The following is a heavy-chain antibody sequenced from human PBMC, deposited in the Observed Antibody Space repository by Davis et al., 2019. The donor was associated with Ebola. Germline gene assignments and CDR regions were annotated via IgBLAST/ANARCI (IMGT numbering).Heavy chain of an antibody. CDR1: GFAFSNAW. CDR2: IKRKADGGTT. CDR3: TTVGGYIYGQRDY. D-gene: IGHD5-18*01. Sequence: PGGSLRLSRAVSGFAFSNAWMNWVRQAPGKGLEWVGRIKRKADGGTTDHAAPVKGRFTISREDSKNTLYLQMNSLKTEDTAVYYCTTVGGYIYGQRDYWGQGALVTVSS. V-gene: IGHV3-15*07. J-gene: IGHJ4*02.